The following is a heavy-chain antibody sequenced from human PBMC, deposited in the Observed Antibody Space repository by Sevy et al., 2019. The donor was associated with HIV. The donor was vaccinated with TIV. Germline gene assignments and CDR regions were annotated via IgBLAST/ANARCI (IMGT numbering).Heavy chain of an antibody. CDR1: GGTFRSYA. D-gene: IGHD1-20*01. CDR3: AREITGNFDY. J-gene: IGHJ4*02. Sequence: ASVKVSCKASGGTFRSYAISWVRQAPGQRLEWMGGIIPIFGTANYAQKFQGRVTITADESTSTAYMELSSLRSEDTAVYYCAREITGNFDYWGQGTLVTVSS. CDR2: IIPIFGTA. V-gene: IGHV1-69*13.